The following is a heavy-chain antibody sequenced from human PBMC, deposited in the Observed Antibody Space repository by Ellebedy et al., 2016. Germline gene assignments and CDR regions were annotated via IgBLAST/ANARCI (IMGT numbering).Heavy chain of an antibody. CDR2: ISDRGVNP. CDR3: ARAQDGGSQYLDV. J-gene: IGHJ6*02. CDR1: GFTFSSSA. Sequence: GGSLRLXXVASGFTFSSSAMSWVRQAPGKGPEWVAAISDRGVNPYYADAVKGRFTISRDNAKNSLDLQMQSLRAEDTAVYYCARAQDGGSQYLDVWGQGTTVTVSS. V-gene: IGHV3-23*01. D-gene: IGHD1-26*01.